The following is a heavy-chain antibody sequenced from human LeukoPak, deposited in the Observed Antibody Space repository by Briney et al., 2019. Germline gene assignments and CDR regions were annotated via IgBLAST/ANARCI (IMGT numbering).Heavy chain of an antibody. D-gene: IGHD6-13*01. CDR1: GFTLSSYS. CDR3: ARGGYSSSWLYAFDI. V-gene: IGHV3-21*01. Sequence: GGSLRLSCAASGFTLSSYSMNWVRQAPGKGLEWVSSITGSSSYMYYADSVKGRFTISRDNAKNSLYLQMNSLRAEDTALYYCARGGYSSSWLYAFDIWGQGTMVTVSS. CDR2: ITGSSSYM. J-gene: IGHJ3*02.